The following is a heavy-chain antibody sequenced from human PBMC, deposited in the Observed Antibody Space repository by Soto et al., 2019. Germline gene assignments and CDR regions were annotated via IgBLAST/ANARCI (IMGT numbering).Heavy chain of an antibody. CDR2: IDAGNGNT. D-gene: IGHD3-9*01. Sequence: GASVKVSCKASGYTYTSYAMHWVRQEPGQRLEWMGWIDAGNGNTKYSQKLQVRVTITRGTSASTVYMELSSLRSEDTAVYYCARAGVRRLTAYYFYAMDVWGRGTTVTVSS. CDR1: GYTYTSYA. V-gene: IGHV1-3*01. J-gene: IGHJ6*02. CDR3: ARAGVRRLTAYYFYAMDV.